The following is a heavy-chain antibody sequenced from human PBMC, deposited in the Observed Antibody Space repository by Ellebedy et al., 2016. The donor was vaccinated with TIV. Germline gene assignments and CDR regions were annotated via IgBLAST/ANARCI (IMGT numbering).Heavy chain of an antibody. D-gene: IGHD6-19*01. Sequence: ASVKVSCKPSGYTFTAYHVHWVRQAPGQGLEWMGWIYPNTGGTTYAQKFQGRVTMTSDTSTSTVYMELSSLRSDDTAVYYCATLPYISRSSAYWGQGALVTVSS. J-gene: IGHJ4*02. CDR1: GYTFTAYH. CDR2: IYPNTGGT. V-gene: IGHV1-2*02. CDR3: ATLPYISRSSAY.